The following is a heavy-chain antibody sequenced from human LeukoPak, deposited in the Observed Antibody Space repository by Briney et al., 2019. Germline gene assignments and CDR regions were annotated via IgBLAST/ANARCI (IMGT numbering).Heavy chain of an antibody. CDR1: GFTFSSYA. J-gene: IGHJ4*02. Sequence: PGGSLRLSCAASGFTFSSYAMHWVRQAPGKGLEWVAVISYDGSNKYYADSVKGRFTISRDNSKNTLYLQMNSLRAEDTAVYYCARAITPVVPAAISDYWGQGTLVTVSS. CDR3: ARAITPVVPAAISDY. D-gene: IGHD2-2*02. CDR2: ISYDGSNK. V-gene: IGHV3-30-3*01.